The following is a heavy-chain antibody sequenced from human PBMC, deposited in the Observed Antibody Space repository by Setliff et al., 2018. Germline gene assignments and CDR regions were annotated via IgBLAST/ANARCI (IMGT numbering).Heavy chain of an antibody. CDR3: ARYRNYFDSSGQTQYYFDY. CDR2: IYYSGAT. J-gene: IGHJ4*02. Sequence: SETLSLTCSVSGDSINPYYWTWIRQPPGEGLEWIGFIYYSGATTYNPSLMSRVTISVDTSKNQFSLNLNSVTAAGTAVYYCARYRNYFDSSGQTQYYFDYWGQGTLVTVSS. V-gene: IGHV4-59*01. CDR1: GDSINPYY. D-gene: IGHD3-22*01.